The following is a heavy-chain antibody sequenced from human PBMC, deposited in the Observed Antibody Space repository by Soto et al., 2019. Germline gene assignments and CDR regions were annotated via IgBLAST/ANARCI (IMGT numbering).Heavy chain of an antibody. D-gene: IGHD1-26*01. Sequence: PGGSLRLSCAASGFTFSSYSMNWVRQAPGKGLEWVSSVSSSSSYIYYADSVKGRFTISRDNAKNSLYLQMNSLRAEDTAVYYCARGDGGSYYVHPNYYYYGMDVWGQGTTVTVSS. V-gene: IGHV3-21*01. CDR2: VSSSSSYI. CDR3: ARGDGGSYYVHPNYYYYGMDV. J-gene: IGHJ6*02. CDR1: GFTFSSYS.